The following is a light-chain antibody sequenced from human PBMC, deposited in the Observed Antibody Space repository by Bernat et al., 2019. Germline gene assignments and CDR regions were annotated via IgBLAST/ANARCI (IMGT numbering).Light chain of an antibody. Sequence: DVRMTQSPSSLFASVGDTVTISCRASQTISNYVAWFQQKAGKAPQFLIPRASDLQPGVPSRFSGRGSGADFTLTISSLQPEDVGTYCCQQYNTFPPSFGGRTRVEI. CDR3: QQYNTFPPS. V-gene: IGKV1-16*01. CDR1: QTISNY. CDR2: RAS. J-gene: IGKJ4*01.